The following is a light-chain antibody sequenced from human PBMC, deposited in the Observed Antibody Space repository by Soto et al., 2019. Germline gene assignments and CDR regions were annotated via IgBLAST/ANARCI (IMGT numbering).Light chain of an antibody. Sequence: IQLTQSPSSLSASVGDRVTITCRASQGISSYLAWYQQKPGKAPKLLIYAASTLQSGVPSRFSGSGSGTDFTLTIGSLQPEDFATYYCQQLNSHPRTFGQGTKVEIK. V-gene: IGKV1-9*01. J-gene: IGKJ1*01. CDR3: QQLNSHPRT. CDR1: QGISSY. CDR2: AAS.